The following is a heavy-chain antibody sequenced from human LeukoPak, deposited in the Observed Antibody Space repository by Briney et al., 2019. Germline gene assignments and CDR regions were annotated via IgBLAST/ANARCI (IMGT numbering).Heavy chain of an antibody. Sequence: PSETLSLTCTVSGGSISSYHWSWIRQPPGEGLEWIGYIHYSGSTIYNPSLKSRVTISADTSKNQRSLKLRSVTAADTAVYYCARSRWLLMWGQGTLVTVSS. CDR2: IHYSGST. V-gene: IGHV4-59*01. J-gene: IGHJ4*02. CDR3: ARSRWLLM. CDR1: GGSISSYH. D-gene: IGHD3-22*01.